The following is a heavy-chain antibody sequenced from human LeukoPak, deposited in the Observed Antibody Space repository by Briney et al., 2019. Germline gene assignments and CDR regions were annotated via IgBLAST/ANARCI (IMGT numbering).Heavy chain of an antibody. D-gene: IGHD3-22*01. CDR3: VRTASSGYVGYFDY. CDR2: IYYIGST. Sequence: TSETLSLTCTVSGGSISSGGYYLSWIRQHPGKGLEWIGYIYYIGSTYYNPSLKSRVTISVDTSKNQFSLKLSSVTAADTAVYYCVRTASSGYVGYFDYWGQGTLVTVSS. V-gene: IGHV4-31*03. J-gene: IGHJ4*02. CDR1: GGSISSGGYY.